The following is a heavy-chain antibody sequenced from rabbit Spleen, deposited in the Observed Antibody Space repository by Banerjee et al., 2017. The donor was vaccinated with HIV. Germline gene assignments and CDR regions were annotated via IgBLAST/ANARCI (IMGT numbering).Heavy chain of an antibody. Sequence: QQQLEESGGGLVKPGGTLTLTCKASGIDFSRYGMSWVRQAPGKGLEWIGYIDPVFGVTYYASWVNGRFSISRENTQNTVSLQMNSLTAADTATYFCARDTGTSFSTYGMDLWGQGTLVTVS. CDR2: IDPVFGVT. V-gene: IGHV1S47*01. CDR3: ARDTGTSFSTYGMDL. J-gene: IGHJ6*01. CDR1: GIDFSRYG. D-gene: IGHD8-1*01.